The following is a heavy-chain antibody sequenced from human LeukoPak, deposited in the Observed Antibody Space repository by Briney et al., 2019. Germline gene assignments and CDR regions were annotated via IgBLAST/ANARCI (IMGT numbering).Heavy chain of an antibody. J-gene: IGHJ5*02. CDR3: ARGYYDFWSGYYRGHNWFDP. CDR2: IYYSGST. V-gene: IGHV4-30-4*01. D-gene: IGHD3-3*01. CDR1: GGSISSGDYY. Sequence: PSETLSLTCTVSGGSISSGDYYWSWIRQPPGKGLEWIEYIYYSGSTYYNPSLKSRVTISVDTSKNQFSLKLSSVTAADTAVYYCARGYYDFWSGYYRGHNWFDPWGQGTLVTVSS.